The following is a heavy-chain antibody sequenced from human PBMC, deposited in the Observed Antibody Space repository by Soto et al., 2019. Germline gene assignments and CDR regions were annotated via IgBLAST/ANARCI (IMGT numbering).Heavy chain of an antibody. CDR1: GFTFSSNS. Sequence: GGSRSLSWQPSGFTFSSNSLNWVRKPPGRGLGWVSYISSSSSTIYNADSVKGRFTISRDNAKNSLYLQMNSLRAEDTAVYYCAREDRSDAFDIWGQGTMVTVSS. V-gene: IGHV3-48*04. CDR2: ISSSSSTI. CDR3: AREDRSDAFDI. J-gene: IGHJ3*02.